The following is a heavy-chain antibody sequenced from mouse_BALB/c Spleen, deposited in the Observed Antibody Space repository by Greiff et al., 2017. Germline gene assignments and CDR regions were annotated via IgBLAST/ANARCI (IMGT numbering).Heavy chain of an antibody. CDR3: ARDSATTASAWFAY. D-gene: IGHD1-2*01. CDR2: ISDGGSYT. J-gene: IGHJ3*01. V-gene: IGHV5-4*02. CDR1: GFTFSDYY. Sequence: EVKLVESGGGLVKPGGSLKLSCAASGFTFSDYYMYWVRQTPEKRLEWVATISDGGSYTYYPDSVKGRFTISRDNAKNNLYLKMSSLKSEDTAMYYGARDSATTASAWFAYWGQGTLVTVSA.